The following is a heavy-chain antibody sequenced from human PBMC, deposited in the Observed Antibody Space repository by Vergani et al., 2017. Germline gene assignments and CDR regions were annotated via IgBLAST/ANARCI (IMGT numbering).Heavy chain of an antibody. D-gene: IGHD3-16*01. CDR1: GFTFGDYA. Sequence: EVQLVESGGGLVQPGRSLRLSCTASGFTFGDYAMSWVRQAPGKGLEWVGFIRSKAYGGTTEYAASVKGRFNISRDDSKSIAYLQMNSLKTEDTAVYYCTVNYDYVWGSPQANWGQGTLVTVSS. V-gene: IGHV3-49*04. CDR3: TVNYDYVWGSPQAN. J-gene: IGHJ4*02. CDR2: IRSKAYGGTT.